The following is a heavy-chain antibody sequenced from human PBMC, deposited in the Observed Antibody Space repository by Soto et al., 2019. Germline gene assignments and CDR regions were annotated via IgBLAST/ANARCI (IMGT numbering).Heavy chain of an antibody. J-gene: IGHJ6*03. Sequence: GGSLRLSCAASGFTFSSYWMSWVRQAPGKGLEWVANIKQDGSEKYYVDSVKGRFTISRDNAKNSLYLQMNSLRAEDTAVYYCARDLRGTDYIWGSSRYYYYMDVWGKGTTVTVSS. V-gene: IGHV3-7*01. D-gene: IGHD3-16*01. CDR3: ARDLRGTDYIWGSSRYYYYMDV. CDR2: IKQDGSEK. CDR1: GFTFSSYW.